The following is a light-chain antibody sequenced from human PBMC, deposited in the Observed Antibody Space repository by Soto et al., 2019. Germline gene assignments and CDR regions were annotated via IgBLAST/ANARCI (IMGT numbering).Light chain of an antibody. J-gene: IGKJ1*01. CDR2: GAS. Sequence: EIVMTQSPATLSVSPGERATLSCRASQSVSSNLAWYQQKPGQAPRLLIYGASTRATGIPVRFSGSGSGTAFTLTISSLQSEDFAVYYCQQYNNWPLWTFGQGTKVEIK. V-gene: IGKV3-15*01. CDR1: QSVSSN. CDR3: QQYNNWPLWT.